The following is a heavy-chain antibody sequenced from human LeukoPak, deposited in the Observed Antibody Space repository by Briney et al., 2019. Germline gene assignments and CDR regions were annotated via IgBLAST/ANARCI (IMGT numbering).Heavy chain of an antibody. CDR2: ISYDGSNK. Sequence: HPGGSLRLSCAASGFTFSSYGMHWVRQAPGKGLEWVAVISYDGSNKYYADSVKGRFTISRDNSKNTLYLQMNSLRAEDTAVYYCARESIVGATYLDYWGQGTLVTVSS. D-gene: IGHD1-26*01. V-gene: IGHV3-30*03. CDR1: GFTFSSYG. J-gene: IGHJ4*02. CDR3: ARESIVGATYLDY.